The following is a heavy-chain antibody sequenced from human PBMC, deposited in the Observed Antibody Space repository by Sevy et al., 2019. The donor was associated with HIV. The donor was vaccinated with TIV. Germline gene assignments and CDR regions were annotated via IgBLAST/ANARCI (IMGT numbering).Heavy chain of an antibody. CDR1: GYSFNMYG. CDR2: ISAYTGDT. CDR3: ARHRPQGVVIIPGSGYHYGADF. D-gene: IGHD3-3*01. Sequence: ASVKVSCKTSGYSFNMYGISWVRQAPGQGLEWMGWISAYTGDTDYRQMFRGRVTMTTDASTNTAYMELRRLTSDDTAVYYFARHRPQGVVIIPGSGYHYGADFWGQGTMVTVSS. J-gene: IGHJ6*02. V-gene: IGHV1-18*01.